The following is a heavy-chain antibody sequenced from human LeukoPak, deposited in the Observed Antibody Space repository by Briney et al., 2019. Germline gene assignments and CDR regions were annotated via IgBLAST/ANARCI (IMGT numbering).Heavy chain of an antibody. CDR1: GGSFSGYY. J-gene: IGHJ4*02. V-gene: IGHV4-34*09. D-gene: IGHD6-19*01. Sequence: PSETLSLTWAVYGGSFSGYYWSWIRQPPGKGLEWIGYIYYSGSTYYNPSLKSRVTISVDTSKNQFSLNLSSVTAADTAVYYCARDSSGYGDFDYWGQGTLVTVSS. CDR3: ARDSSGYGDFDY. CDR2: IYYSGST.